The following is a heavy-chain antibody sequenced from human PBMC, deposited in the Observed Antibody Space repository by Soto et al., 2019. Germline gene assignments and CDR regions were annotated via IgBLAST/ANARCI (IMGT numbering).Heavy chain of an antibody. J-gene: IGHJ5*02. CDR3: ARAWDIGVVVAATNSPLGYDP. CDR2: ISSSSSYI. Sequence: GGSLRLSCAASGFTFSSYSMNWVRQAPGKGLEWVSSISSSSSYIYYADSVKGRFTISRDNAKNSLYLQMNSLRAEDTAVYYCARAWDIGVVVAATNSPLGYDPWGQGTLVTVSS. CDR1: GFTFSSYS. V-gene: IGHV3-21*01. D-gene: IGHD2-15*01.